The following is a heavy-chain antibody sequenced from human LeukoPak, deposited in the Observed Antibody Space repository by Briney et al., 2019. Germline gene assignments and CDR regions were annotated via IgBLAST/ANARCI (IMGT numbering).Heavy chain of an antibody. CDR3: ARHYGP. J-gene: IGHJ4*02. CDR2: IYYSVST. V-gene: IGHV4-39*01. CDR1: GGSISGSSYY. D-gene: IGHD3-10*01. Sequence: IPSETLSLTCTASGGSISGSSYYWGWIGQRPGQGLEWIGSIYYSVSTYYNPSLKSRFTISADTSKNQSSLKLNSVAAPDTAVYYCARHYGPWGQGTMVTVSS.